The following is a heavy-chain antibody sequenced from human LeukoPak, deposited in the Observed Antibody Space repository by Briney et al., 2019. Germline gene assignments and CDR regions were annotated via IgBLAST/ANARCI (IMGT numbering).Heavy chain of an antibody. Sequence: PSETLSLTCTVSGGSISSYYWSWIRQPPGKGLEWIGYIYYSGSTNYNPSLKSRVTISVDTSKNQFSLKLSSVTAADTAVYYCARQVGYCSSTSCYLGTYYYYYGMDVWGQGTTVTVSS. V-gene: IGHV4-59*08. CDR1: GGSISSYY. J-gene: IGHJ6*02. D-gene: IGHD2-2*01. CDR2: IYYSGST. CDR3: ARQVGYCSSTSCYLGTYYYYYGMDV.